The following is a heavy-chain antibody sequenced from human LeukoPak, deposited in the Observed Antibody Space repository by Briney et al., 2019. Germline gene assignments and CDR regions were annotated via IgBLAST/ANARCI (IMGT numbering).Heavy chain of an antibody. D-gene: IGHD6-19*01. Sequence: SETLSLTCTVSGGSISSYYWSWMRQPPGKGLEWIGYIYYSGSTSYNPSLHSRITISVDTSKNQRSLMLYSVTAADTAVYYCARDRSLFDPWGQGTLVTVSS. CDR3: ARDRSLFDP. J-gene: IGHJ5*02. CDR1: GGSISSYY. V-gene: IGHV4-59*13. CDR2: IYYSGST.